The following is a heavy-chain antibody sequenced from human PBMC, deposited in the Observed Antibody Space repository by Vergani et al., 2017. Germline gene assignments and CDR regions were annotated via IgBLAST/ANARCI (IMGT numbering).Heavy chain of an antibody. CDR2: ISAYNGNT. CDR1: GYTFTSYG. CDR3: ARERGLEYQLLEGWFDP. J-gene: IGHJ5*02. Sequence: QVQLVQSGAEVKKPGASVKVSCKASGYTFTSYGISWVRQAHGQGLEWMGWISAYNGNTNYAQKRQGRVTMTTDTSTSTAYMELRSLRSDDTAVYYCARERGLEYQLLEGWFDPWGQGTLVTVSS. V-gene: IGHV1-18*04. D-gene: IGHD2-2*01.